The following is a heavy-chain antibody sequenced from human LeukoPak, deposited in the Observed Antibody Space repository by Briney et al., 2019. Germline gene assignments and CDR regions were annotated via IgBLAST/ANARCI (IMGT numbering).Heavy chain of an antibody. CDR2: INPNSGGT. CDR1: GYTFTGYY. V-gene: IGHV1-2*02. Sequence: ASVKVSCKASGYTFTGYYMHWVRQAPGQGLEWMGWINPNSGGTNYAQKLQGRVTMTRDTSISTAYMELSRLRSDDTAVYYCARRYCSGGSCYRWFDPWGQGTLVTVSS. J-gene: IGHJ5*02. CDR3: ARRYCSGGSCYRWFDP. D-gene: IGHD2-15*01.